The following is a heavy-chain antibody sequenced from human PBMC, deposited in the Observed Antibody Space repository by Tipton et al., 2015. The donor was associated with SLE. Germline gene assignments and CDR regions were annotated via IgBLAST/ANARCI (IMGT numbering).Heavy chain of an antibody. CDR1: GFTFSSYA. CDR3: ARGRSYSSGWYGYFDL. CDR2: ISHGGSNK. D-gene: IGHD6-19*01. J-gene: IGHJ2*01. V-gene: IGHV3-30-3*01. Sequence: SLRLSCAASGFTFSSYAMHWVRQAPGKGLEWVAVISHGGSNKYYADSVKGRFTISRDNSKNTLYLQMNSLRAEDTAVYYCARGRSYSSGWYGYFDLWGRATLVTDSS.